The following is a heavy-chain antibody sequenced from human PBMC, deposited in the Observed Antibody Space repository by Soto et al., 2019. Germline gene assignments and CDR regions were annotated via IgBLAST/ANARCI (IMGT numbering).Heavy chain of an antibody. D-gene: IGHD6-13*01. CDR2: INSDGSST. Sequence: EVQLVESRGGLVQPGGSLRLSCAASGFTFSSYWMHWVRQAPGKGLVWVSRINSDGSSTSYADSVKGRFTISRDNAKNTLYLQMNSLRAEDTAVYYCAGPEEAAGIAYWGQGTLVTVSS. V-gene: IGHV3-74*01. J-gene: IGHJ4*02. CDR3: AGPEEAAGIAY. CDR1: GFTFSSYW.